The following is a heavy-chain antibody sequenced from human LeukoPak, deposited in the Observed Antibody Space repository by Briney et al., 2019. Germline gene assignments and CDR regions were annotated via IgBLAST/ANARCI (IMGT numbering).Heavy chain of an antibody. CDR2: MNPNSGNT. CDR1: GYTFTSYD. CDR3: ARSYSSGRRDWFDP. Sequence: ASVKVSCKASGYTFTSYDINWVRQATGQGLEWMGWMNPNSGNTGYAQKFQGRVTMTRNTSISTAYMELSSLRSEDTAVYYCARSYSSGRRDWFDPWGQGTLVTVSA. V-gene: IGHV1-8*01. J-gene: IGHJ5*02. D-gene: IGHD6-19*01.